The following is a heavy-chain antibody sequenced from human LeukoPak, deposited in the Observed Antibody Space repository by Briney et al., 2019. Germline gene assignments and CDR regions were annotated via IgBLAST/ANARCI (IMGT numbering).Heavy chain of an antibody. J-gene: IGHJ4*02. V-gene: IGHV4-39*07. CDR3: ARARTEGIAAAGRGDYFDY. D-gene: IGHD6-13*01. CDR2: IYYSGST. Sequence: SETLSLTCTVSGGSISSSSYYWGWIRQPPGKGLEWIGSIYYSGSTYYNPSLKSRVTISVDTSKNQFSPKLSSVTAADTAVYYCARARTEGIAAAGRGDYFDYWGQGTLVTVSS. CDR1: GGSISSSSYY.